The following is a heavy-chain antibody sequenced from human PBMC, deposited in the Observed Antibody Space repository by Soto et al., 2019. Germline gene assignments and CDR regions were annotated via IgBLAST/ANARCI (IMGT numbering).Heavy chain of an antibody. Sequence: PSETLSLTCTVSGGSISSGGYYWSWIRQHPGRGLEWIGYIYYSGSTYYNPPLKSRVTISVDTSKNQFSLKLSSVTAADTAVYYCARESWAARHFDYWGQGTLVTVSS. CDR2: IYYSGST. J-gene: IGHJ4*02. D-gene: IGHD6-6*01. CDR1: GGSISSGGYY. CDR3: ARESWAARHFDY. V-gene: IGHV4-31*03.